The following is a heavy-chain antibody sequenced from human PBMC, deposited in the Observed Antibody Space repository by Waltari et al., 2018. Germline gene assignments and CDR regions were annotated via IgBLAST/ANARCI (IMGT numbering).Heavy chain of an antibody. CDR2: ISPIFGTA. J-gene: IGHJ3*02. V-gene: IGHV1-69*01. CDR1: GGTFSSYA. CDR3: AILSVGSVRPPDAFDI. D-gene: IGHD3-10*01. Sequence: QVQLVQSGAEVKKHGSSVKVSCKASGGTFSSYAISWLRQPPGQGLEWMGGISPIFGTANYAQKFQGRVTITADESTSTAYMELSSLRSEDTAVYYCAILSVGSVRPPDAFDIWGQGTMVTVSS.